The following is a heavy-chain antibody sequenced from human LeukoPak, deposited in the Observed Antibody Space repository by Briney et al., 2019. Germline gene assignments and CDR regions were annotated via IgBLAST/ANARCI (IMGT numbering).Heavy chain of an antibody. CDR2: ISAITGST. CDR1: GYTFINYG. V-gene: IGHV1-18*01. J-gene: IGHJ4*02. Sequence: GASVKVSCKASGYTFINYGISWVRQAPGEGLEWMGWISAITGSTNYAQKLQGRVILTTDTSTRTAYMDLRSLRSDDTAVYYCARGLGSYPEIPLDYWGQGTLVTVSS. CDR3: ARGLGSYPEIPLDY. D-gene: IGHD3-16*02.